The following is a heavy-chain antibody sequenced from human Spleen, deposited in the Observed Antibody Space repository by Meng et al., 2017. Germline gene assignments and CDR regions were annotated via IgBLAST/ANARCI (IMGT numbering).Heavy chain of an antibody. J-gene: IGHJ4*02. CDR2: ISGSGGST. CDR1: GFTFSSYA. D-gene: IGHD3-22*01. Sequence: GGSLRLSCAASGFTFSSYAMSCVRQAPGKGLEWVSAISGSGGSTYYADSVKGRFSISRDNSKNTLYLQMNSLRAEDTAVYYCAKDGSVNYYDSSGYYSYYFDYWGQGTLVTVSS. CDR3: AKDGSVNYYDSSGYYSYYFDY. V-gene: IGHV3-23*01.